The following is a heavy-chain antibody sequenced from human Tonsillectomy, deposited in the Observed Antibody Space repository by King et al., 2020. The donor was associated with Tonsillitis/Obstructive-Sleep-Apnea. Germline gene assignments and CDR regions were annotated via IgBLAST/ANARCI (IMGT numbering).Heavy chain of an antibody. V-gene: IGHV1-46*01. CDR2: INPSGGST. D-gene: IGHD2-2*02. J-gene: IGHJ1*01. Sequence: VQLVESGAEVKKPGASVKVSCKASGYTFTSYYMHWVRQAPGQGLEWMGIINPSGGSTSYAQKFQGRVTMTRDTSTSTVYMELSSLRSEDTAVYYCARYRCSGTSCYKYFQHWGQGTLVSVSS. CDR3: ARYRCSGTSCYKYFQH. CDR1: GYTFTSYY.